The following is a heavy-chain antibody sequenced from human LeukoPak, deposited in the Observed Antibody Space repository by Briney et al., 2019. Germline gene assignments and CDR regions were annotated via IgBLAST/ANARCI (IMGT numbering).Heavy chain of an antibody. CDR2: ISYDGSNK. D-gene: IGHD6-19*01. J-gene: IGHJ4*02. CDR1: GFTFSSYG. CDR3: AKGATRAVAGILDY. Sequence: PGRSLRLSCAASGFTFSSYGMHWVRQAPGKGQEWVAVISYDGSNKYYADSVKGRFTISRDNSKNTLYLQMNSLRAEDTAVYYCAKGATRAVAGILDYWGQGTLVTVSS. V-gene: IGHV3-30*18.